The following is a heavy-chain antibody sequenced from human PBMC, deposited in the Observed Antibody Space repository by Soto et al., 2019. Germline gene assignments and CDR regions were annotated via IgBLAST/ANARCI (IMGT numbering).Heavy chain of an antibody. CDR3: ARDLYGSGTQGIAY. J-gene: IGHJ4*02. CDR1: GCTFSSYA. CDR2: IIPILGIA. D-gene: IGHD3-10*01. V-gene: IGHV1-69*04. Sequence: SVKVSCKASGCTFSSYAISWVRQAPGQGLEWMGRIIPILGIANYAQKFQGRVTITADKSTSTAYMELSSLRSEDTAVYYCARDLYGSGTQGIAYWGQGTLVTVS.